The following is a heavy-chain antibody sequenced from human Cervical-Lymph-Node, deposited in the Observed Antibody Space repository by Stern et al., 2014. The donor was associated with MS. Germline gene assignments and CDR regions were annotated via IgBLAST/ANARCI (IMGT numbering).Heavy chain of an antibody. V-gene: IGHV3-11*01. CDR1: GFTFSDYY. CDR3: ARDGGGQKFYYYCGLDV. CDR2: ISSISSTI. J-gene: IGHJ6*02. D-gene: IGHD3-10*01. Sequence: QVQLVESGGGLVKPGGSLRLSCAVSGFTFSDYYMNWIRQAPGQGLEWISYISSISSTIFYADSVKGRFTISRDNAKNSLYMQMNSLRAEDTAVYYCARDGGGQKFYYYCGLDVWGQGTTVTVSS.